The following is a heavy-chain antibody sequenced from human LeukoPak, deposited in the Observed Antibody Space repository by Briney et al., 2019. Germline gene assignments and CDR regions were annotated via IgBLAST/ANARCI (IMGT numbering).Heavy chain of an antibody. Sequence: GGSLRLSCAASGFTFDDYGMSWVRQAPGKGLEWVSGINWNGGSTGYADSVKGRFTISRDNAKNTLYLQMNSLRAEDTAVYYCARDLLDYGAFDYWGQGTLVTVSS. CDR1: GFTFDDYG. CDR3: ARDLLDYGAFDY. J-gene: IGHJ4*02. CDR2: INWNGGST. V-gene: IGHV3-20*04. D-gene: IGHD4-17*01.